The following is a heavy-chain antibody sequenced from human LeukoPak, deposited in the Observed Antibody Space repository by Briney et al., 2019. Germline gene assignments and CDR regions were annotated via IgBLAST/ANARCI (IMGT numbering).Heavy chain of an antibody. D-gene: IGHD3-10*01. Sequence: PSETLSLTCTVSGGSISSGSYYWSWIRQPAGKGLEWIGYIYYSGSTNYNPSLKSRVTISVDTSKNQFSLKLSSVTAADTAVYYCARGDVLLWFGELSKTSDRRYYYMDVWGKGTTVTISS. CDR1: GGSISSGSYY. J-gene: IGHJ6*03. CDR2: IYYSGST. V-gene: IGHV4-61*10. CDR3: ARGDVLLWFGELSKTSDRRYYYMDV.